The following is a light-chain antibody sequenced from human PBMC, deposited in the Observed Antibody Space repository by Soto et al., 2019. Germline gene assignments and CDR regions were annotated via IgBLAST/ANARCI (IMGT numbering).Light chain of an antibody. CDR2: GAS. Sequence: DIQMTQSPSSVSASVGDRLTITCRASRDISNSLAWYQQTPGKAPKLLLRGASSLHRGVPSRFRGSGSGTEFTLTISNLRPDDFATYFCQQYDSFWTFGQGT. CDR3: QQYDSFWT. CDR1: RDISNS. V-gene: IGKV1-12*01. J-gene: IGKJ1*01.